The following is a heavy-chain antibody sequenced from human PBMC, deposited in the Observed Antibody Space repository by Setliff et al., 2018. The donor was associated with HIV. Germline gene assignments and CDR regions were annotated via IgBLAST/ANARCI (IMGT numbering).Heavy chain of an antibody. J-gene: IGHJ4*02. CDR1: GFTFSDHY. CDR2: ISGSGGST. CDR3: AKAPLDSSSCYAYYFYY. Sequence: GGSLRLSCAASGFTFSDHYMDWVRQAPGKGLEWVSAISGSGGSTYYADSVKGRFTISRDNSKNTLYLQMNSLRAEDTAVYYCAKAPLDSSSCYAYYFYYWGQGTLVTVSS. V-gene: IGHV3-23*01. D-gene: IGHD6-13*01.